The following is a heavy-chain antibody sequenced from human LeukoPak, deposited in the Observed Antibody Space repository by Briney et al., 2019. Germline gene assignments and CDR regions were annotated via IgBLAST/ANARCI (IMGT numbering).Heavy chain of an antibody. CDR1: DDSVTMYY. CDR3: ARGRVSSSTWYSTYYYFFYMDF. CDR2: VDHTGST. D-gene: IGHD4-11*01. V-gene: IGHV4-59*02. J-gene: IGHJ6*03. Sequence: ASETLSLTCTVSDDSVTMYYWTWIRQPPGKGLEWIGYVDHTGSTKFNPSLNGRVSISRDTSNNFFSLRLRSVTAADTAVYFCARGRVSSSTWYSTYYYFFYMDFWGKGTTVTVSS.